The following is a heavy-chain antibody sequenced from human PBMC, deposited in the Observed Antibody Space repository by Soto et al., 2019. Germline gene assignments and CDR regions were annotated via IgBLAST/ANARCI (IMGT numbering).Heavy chain of an antibody. J-gene: IGHJ5*02. V-gene: IGHV3-48*02. Sequence: GGSLRLSCAASGFTFSGSNMNWVGQAPGKGLEWVSYISSTNSTKYYADSVKGRFTISRDNPKNSLYLQMNSLRDEDTAVYYCARDLGYCVSPSCHVFDPWGQRTLVTVSS. CDR2: ISSTNSTK. CDR1: GFTFSGSN. CDR3: ARDLGYCVSPSCHVFDP. D-gene: IGHD2-2*03.